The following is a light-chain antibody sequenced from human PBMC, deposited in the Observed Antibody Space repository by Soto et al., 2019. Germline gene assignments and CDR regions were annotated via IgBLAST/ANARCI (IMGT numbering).Light chain of an antibody. J-gene: IGKJ5*01. Sequence: DIQITQAGYRLSASVGDRVTIACRASESISSWLAWYQQTLGKAPKLLSYKASSLESGVPSRFRGRGSGTEFTLTINSLKADDFETYYCQQHNSFSITFGQGTRLEIK. CDR1: ESISSW. CDR3: QQHNSFSIT. V-gene: IGKV1-5*03. CDR2: KAS.